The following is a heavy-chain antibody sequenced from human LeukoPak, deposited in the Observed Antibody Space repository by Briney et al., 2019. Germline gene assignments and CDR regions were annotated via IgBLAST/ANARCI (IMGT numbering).Heavy chain of an antibody. CDR2: VYHSGST. J-gene: IGHJ4*02. CDR3: ARGGSGWSFFDY. V-gene: IGHV4-4*02. D-gene: IGHD6-19*01. Sequence: SETLSLTCAVSGGSISSSNWWSWVRQPPGKGLEWIGEVYHSGSTNYNPSLKSRVTISVDESKNQFSLKLSSVTAADTAVYYCARGGSGWSFFDYWGQGTLVTVSS. CDR1: GGSISSSNW.